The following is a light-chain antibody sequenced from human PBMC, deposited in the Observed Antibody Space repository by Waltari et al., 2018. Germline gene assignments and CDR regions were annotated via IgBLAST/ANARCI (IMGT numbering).Light chain of an antibody. CDR1: ALPKQY. Sequence: SSELTQPPSVSVSPGQTARITCPGAALPKQYAFWYQQKPGQAPVLIIDKDTQRPSGIPERFSGSSSGTTVTMTISGVQAEDEADYYCLSADSSGTSKVFGGGTKLTVL. V-gene: IGLV3-25*03. CDR3: LSADSSGTSKV. J-gene: IGLJ3*02. CDR2: KDT.